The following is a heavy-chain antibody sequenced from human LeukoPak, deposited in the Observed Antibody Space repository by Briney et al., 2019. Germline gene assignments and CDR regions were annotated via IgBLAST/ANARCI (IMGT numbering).Heavy chain of an antibody. V-gene: IGHV1-69*05. D-gene: IGHD6-6*01. J-gene: IGHJ6*03. Sequence: SVKVSCKASGGTFSSYAISWVRQGPGQGLEWVGGIIPIFGTANYAQKFQGRVTITTDESTSTAYMELSSLRSEDTAVYYCARAGNVQPGLVGSEPSPNYYYYYMDVWGKGTTVTVSS. CDR3: ARAGNVQPGLVGSEPSPNYYYYYMDV. CDR2: IIPIFGTA. CDR1: GGTFSSYA.